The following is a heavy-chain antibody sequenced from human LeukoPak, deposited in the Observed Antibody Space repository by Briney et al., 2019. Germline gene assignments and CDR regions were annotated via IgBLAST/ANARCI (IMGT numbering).Heavy chain of an antibody. CDR1: GFTVSNNY. CDR3: ARGGLELRPAYFDY. J-gene: IGHJ4*02. V-gene: IGHV3-53*01. D-gene: IGHD1-7*01. CDR2: IYPVGNT. Sequence: GGSLRLSCVASGFTVSNNYMAWVRQAPGKGLYWVSIIYPVGNTYYADSVKGLFTISRDNSWNTLDLQMNSLRAEDTAVYYCARGGLELRPAYFDYWGQGTLVTVSS.